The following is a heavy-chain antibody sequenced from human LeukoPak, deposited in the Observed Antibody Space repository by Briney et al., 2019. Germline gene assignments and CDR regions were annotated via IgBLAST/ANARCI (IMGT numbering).Heavy chain of an antibody. V-gene: IGHV3-43*02. D-gene: IGHD6-13*01. CDR3: AKGSPVGTDWFDP. CDR1: GFTFDDYA. J-gene: IGHJ5*02. CDR2: ISGDGGST. Sequence: GGSLRRSCAASGFTFDDYAMHWVRQAPGKGLEWVSLISGDGGSTYYEDSVRGRFTISRDNSKNSLYLQMNSLRAEDTAVYYCAKGSPVGTDWFDPWGQGTLVTVSS.